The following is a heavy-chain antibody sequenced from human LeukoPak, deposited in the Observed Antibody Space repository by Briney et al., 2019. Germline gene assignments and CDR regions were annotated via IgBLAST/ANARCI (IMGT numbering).Heavy chain of an antibody. J-gene: IGHJ4*02. CDR2: IDTSANT. V-gene: IGHV4-4*07. CDR3: ARDSYY. Sequence: SETLSLTCTVSGDSISRYYWSWLRQSAGKGLECIGRIDTSANTNYNPSLKSRVTMSVDRSKNQLSLKVNSVTAADTAVYYCARDSYYWGQGALVTVSS. CDR1: GDSISRYY.